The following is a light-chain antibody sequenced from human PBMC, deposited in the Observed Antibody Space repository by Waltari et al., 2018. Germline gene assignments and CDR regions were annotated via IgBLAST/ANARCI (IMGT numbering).Light chain of an antibody. J-gene: IGLJ2*01. CDR2: SNN. CDR3: AAWDDSLNGVV. Sequence: QSVLTQPPSASGTPGQRVTISCSGRSSNIGSNTVNWYQQLPGTAPKLLIYSNNQRPSVVPDRFSGSKSGTSASLAISGLQSEDEADYYCAAWDDSLNGVVFGGGTKLTVL. CDR1: SSNIGSNT. V-gene: IGLV1-44*01.